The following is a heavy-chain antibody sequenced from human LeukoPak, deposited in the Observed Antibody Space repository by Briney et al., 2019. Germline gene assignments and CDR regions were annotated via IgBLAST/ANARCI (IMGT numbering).Heavy chain of an antibody. V-gene: IGHV4-59*01. CDR1: GGSISSYY. J-gene: IGHJ3*02. CDR3: ARSHCSSTSCYPWDAFDI. D-gene: IGHD2-2*01. Sequence: SETLSLTCTVSGGSISSYYWSWIRQPPGKGPEWIGYIYYSGSTNYNPSLKSRVTISVDTSKNQFSLKLSSVTAADTAVYYCARSHCSSTSCYPWDAFDIWGQGTMVTVSS. CDR2: IYYSGST.